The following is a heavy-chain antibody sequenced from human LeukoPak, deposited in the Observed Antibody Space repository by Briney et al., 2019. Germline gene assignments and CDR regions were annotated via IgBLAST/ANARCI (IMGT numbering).Heavy chain of an antibody. CDR3: ATTILTTVTDNYGMDV. D-gene: IGHD4-17*01. Sequence: ASVKVSCTASGGTFSSYAISWVRQAPGQGLEWMGGIIPIFGTANYAQKFQGRVTITADESTSTAYMELSSLRSEDTAVYYCATTILTTVTDNYGMDVWGQGTTVTVSS. V-gene: IGHV1-69*13. CDR1: GGTFSSYA. J-gene: IGHJ6*02. CDR2: IIPIFGTA.